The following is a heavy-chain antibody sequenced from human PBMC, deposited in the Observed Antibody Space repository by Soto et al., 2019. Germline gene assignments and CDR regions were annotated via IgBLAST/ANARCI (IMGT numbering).Heavy chain of an antibody. CDR2: INPSGGST. J-gene: IGHJ6*02. CDR1: GYTFTSYC. V-gene: IGHV1-46*01. D-gene: IGHD4-4*01. Sequence: ASVKVSCKESGYTFTSYCMHWVRQAPGQGLEWMGIINPSGGSTSYAQKFQGRVTMTRDTSTSTVYMELSSLRSEDTAVYYCATTISTDGMDVWGQGTTVTVSS. CDR3: ATTISTDGMDV.